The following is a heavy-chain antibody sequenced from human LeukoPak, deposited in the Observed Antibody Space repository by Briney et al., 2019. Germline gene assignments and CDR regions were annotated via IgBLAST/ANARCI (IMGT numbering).Heavy chain of an antibody. Sequence: AASVKVSCKASGYTLTVYYIHWVRQAPGQGLEWMRRINPNSGDTNFAQKFQGRVTMTRDTSISTAYMDLSGLRPDDTAVYYCAREGSGYTYGRGSYFDYRGHGILVTVSS. CDR2: INPNSGDT. V-gene: IGHV1-2*06. D-gene: IGHD5-18*01. CDR3: AREGSGYTYGRGSYFDY. J-gene: IGHJ4*01. CDR1: GYTLTVYY.